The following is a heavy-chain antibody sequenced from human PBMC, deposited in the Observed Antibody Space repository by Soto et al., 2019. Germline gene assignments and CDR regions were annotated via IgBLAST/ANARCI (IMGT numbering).Heavy chain of an antibody. D-gene: IGHD1-20*01. V-gene: IGHV1-2*02. J-gene: IGHJ1*01. CDR1: GYTFTYFY. CDR3: VRGRSVLYLDL. CDR2: INPQNGGI. Sequence: GASVKVSCKSSGYTFTYFYIHWVRQAPRQRLEWVGWINPQNGGIYYAQNFRGRVTMSRDTSVNTSYLYLDRLDFGDSAIYYCVRGRSVLYLDLWGRGTQVTVSS.